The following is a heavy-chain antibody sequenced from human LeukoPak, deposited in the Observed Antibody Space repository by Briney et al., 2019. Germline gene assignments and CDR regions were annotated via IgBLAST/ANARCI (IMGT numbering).Heavy chain of an antibody. CDR3: ATLVYSGSRYHFDT. D-gene: IGHD1-26*01. CDR1: NDAVKNYY. CDR2: FLYSGTT. Sequence: PSGALSLTCSVSNDAVKNYYWTWIRQPPGQGLEWIGNFLYSGTTTYRASLDSRLIISVDNSKNTVSLRLFSVTAADTAVYYCATLVYSGSRYHFDTWGQGTLVTVSS. J-gene: IGHJ4*02. V-gene: IGHV4-59*02.